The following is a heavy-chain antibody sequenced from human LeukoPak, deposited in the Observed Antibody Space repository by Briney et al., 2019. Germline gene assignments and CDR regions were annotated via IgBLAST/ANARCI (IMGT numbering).Heavy chain of an antibody. CDR3: ARDSGTTGEVKFDP. CDR2: VYGGGST. V-gene: IGHV4-4*07. Sequence: PSETLSLTCAVYGGSFSGYYWSWIRQPPGKGLEWIGRVYGGGSTTYNPSLKSRVTMSVDTSKNQFSLKLSSVTVADTALYYCARDSGTTGEVKFDPWGQGTLVTVSS. CDR1: GGSFSGYY. D-gene: IGHD3-10*01. J-gene: IGHJ5*02.